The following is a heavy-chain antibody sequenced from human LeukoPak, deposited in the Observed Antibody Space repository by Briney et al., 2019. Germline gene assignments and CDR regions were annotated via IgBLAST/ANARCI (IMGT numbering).Heavy chain of an antibody. CDR2: ISWDGGST. D-gene: IGHD3-10*01. CDR1: GLTFDDYT. Sequence: GGSLRLSCAASGLTFDDYTMHWVRQAPGKGLEWVSLISWDGGSTYYADSVKGRFTISRDNSKNSLYLQMNSLRTEDTALYYCAKDKFSGGSGSYYSGYFDYWGQGTLVTVSS. V-gene: IGHV3-43*01. CDR3: AKDKFSGGSGSYYSGYFDY. J-gene: IGHJ4*02.